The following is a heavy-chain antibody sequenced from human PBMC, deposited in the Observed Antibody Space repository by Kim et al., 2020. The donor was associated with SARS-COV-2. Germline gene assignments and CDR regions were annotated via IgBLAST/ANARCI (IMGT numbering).Heavy chain of an antibody. J-gene: IGHJ4*02. CDR1: GFTFGDYA. CDR3: TRCDFWSNYYFDY. D-gene: IGHD3-3*01. Sequence: GGSLRLSCTASGFTFGDYAMSWVRQAPGKGLEWVGFIRSKAYGGTTEYAASVKGRFTISRDDSKSIAYLQMNSLKTEDTAVYYCTRCDFWSNYYFDYWGQGTLVTVSS. CDR2: IRSKAYGGTT. V-gene: IGHV3-49*04.